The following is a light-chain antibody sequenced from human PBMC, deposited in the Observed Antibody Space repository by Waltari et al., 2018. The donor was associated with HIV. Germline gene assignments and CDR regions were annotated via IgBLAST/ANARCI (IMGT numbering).Light chain of an antibody. CDR3: CSYAGIYTVI. Sequence: QSALTQPRSVSGSPGQSVTISCTGTSSDVGDYNHVSWYQQHPGNAPKLIIYDVNKRPSGVPDLFSGSKSVNTASLTISGLQAEDEADYYCCSYAGIYTVIFGGGTKLTVL. V-gene: IGLV2-11*01. CDR2: DVN. CDR1: SSDVGDYNH. J-gene: IGLJ2*01.